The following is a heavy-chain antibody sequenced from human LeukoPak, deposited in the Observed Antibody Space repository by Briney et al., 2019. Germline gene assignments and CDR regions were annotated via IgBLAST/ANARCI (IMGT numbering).Heavy chain of an antibody. V-gene: IGHV3-9*01. J-gene: IGHJ6*03. CDR1: GFTFDDYA. D-gene: IGHD2-15*01. CDR3: ARDQRNNCSGGSCYSYGDYYYYMDV. Sequence: GGSLRLSCAASGFTFDDYAMHWVRQAPGKGLEWVSGISWNSGSIGYADSVKGRFTISRDNAKNSLYLQMNSLRAEDTAVYYCARDQRNNCSGGSCYSYGDYYYYMDVWGKGTTVTISS. CDR2: ISWNSGSI.